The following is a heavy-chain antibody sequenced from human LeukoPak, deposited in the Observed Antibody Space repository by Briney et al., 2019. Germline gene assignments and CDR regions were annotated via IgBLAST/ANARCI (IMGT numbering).Heavy chain of an antibody. D-gene: IGHD3-22*01. CDR3: ARGAYYYDSTGPFDY. CDR2: IYYSGST. Sequence: PSETLSLTCAVYGGSFSGYYWSWIRQPPGKGLEWIGSIYYSGSTNYNPSLKSRVIISVDTSKNQFSLKLSSVTAADTAVYYCARGAYYYDSTGPFDYWGQGTLVTVSS. V-gene: IGHV4-59*01. CDR1: GGSFSGYY. J-gene: IGHJ4*02.